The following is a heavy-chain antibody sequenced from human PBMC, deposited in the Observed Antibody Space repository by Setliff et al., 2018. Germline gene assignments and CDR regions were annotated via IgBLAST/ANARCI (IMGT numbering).Heavy chain of an antibody. D-gene: IGHD2-2*02. J-gene: IGHJ4*02. CDR3: ARGINTVSWTPKY. V-gene: IGHV4-39*07. Sequence: SETLSLTCTVSGASISANHYWGWIRQTPGKGLEWIGSISYGGNTYYDPSLKSRVTIFADMSRNQFSVQLSSVTAADTAVYYCARGINTVSWTPKYWGQGTLVTVSS. CDR1: GASISANHY. CDR2: ISYGGNT.